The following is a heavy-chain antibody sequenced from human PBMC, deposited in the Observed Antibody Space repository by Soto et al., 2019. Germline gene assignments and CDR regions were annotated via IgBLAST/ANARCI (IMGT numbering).Heavy chain of an antibody. D-gene: IGHD2-21*02. V-gene: IGHV4-4*02. CDR1: GGTVASSHW. CDR2: VYHTGDT. Sequence: ASETLSLTCGVSGGTVASSHWWSWVRQSPGGGLEWIGNVYHTGDTNFNPSLQSRVTISVDKSNNQFSLRLNSLTAADTAVYLCAREIVTAGGNNYFDPWGPGTLVTVSS. J-gene: IGHJ5*02. CDR3: AREIVTAGGNNYFDP.